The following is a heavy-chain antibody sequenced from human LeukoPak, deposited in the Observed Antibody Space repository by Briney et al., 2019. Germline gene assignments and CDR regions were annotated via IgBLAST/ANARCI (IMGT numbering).Heavy chain of an antibody. J-gene: IGHJ4*02. D-gene: IGHD3-10*01. Sequence: SETLSLTCTVSGGSISSGDYYWSWIRQPPGKGLEWIGYIYYSGSTYYNPSLKSRVTISVDTSKNQFSLKLSSVTAADTAVYFWPRERKMLVGGVIIKNAFDSWGQGTLVTVSS. V-gene: IGHV4-30-4*08. CDR1: GGSISSGDYY. CDR3: PRERKMLVGGVIIKNAFDS. CDR2: IYYSGST.